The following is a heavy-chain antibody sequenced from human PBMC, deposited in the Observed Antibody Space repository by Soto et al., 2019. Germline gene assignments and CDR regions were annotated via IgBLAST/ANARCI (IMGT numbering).Heavy chain of an antibody. CDR3: AREATGELLGYYYYGMDV. CDR1: GYTFTSYG. Sequence: ASVKVSCKASGYTFTSYGISWVRQAPGQGLEWMGWISAYNGNTNYAQKLQGRVTMTTDTSTSTAYMELRSLRYDDTAVYYCAREATGELLGYYYYGMDVWGQGTTVTVSS. CDR2: ISAYNGNT. V-gene: IGHV1-18*04. J-gene: IGHJ6*02. D-gene: IGHD1-26*01.